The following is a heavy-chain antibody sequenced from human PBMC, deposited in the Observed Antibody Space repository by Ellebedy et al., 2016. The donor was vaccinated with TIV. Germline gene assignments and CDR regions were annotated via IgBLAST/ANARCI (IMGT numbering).Heavy chain of an antibody. V-gene: IGHV3-21*01. D-gene: IGHD5-24*01. CDR3: ARATSGFDY. Sequence: GESLKISCAASGFTFSSYSMNWVRQAPLRRLEWVSSISSRSYIYYADSVKGRFTISRDTDKNSLYLQMNSLRAEDTAVYYCARATSGFDYWGQGALATVSS. J-gene: IGHJ4*02. CDR2: ISSRSYI. CDR1: GFTFSSYS.